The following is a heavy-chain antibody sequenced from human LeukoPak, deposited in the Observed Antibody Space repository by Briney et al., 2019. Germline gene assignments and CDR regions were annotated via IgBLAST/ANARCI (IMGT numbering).Heavy chain of an antibody. Sequence: PSGGSLRLSCAASGFTFSSYWMSWVRQAPGKGLEWVASIKQDGSEKYYVDSVKGRFTISRDNAKNSLYLQMNSLRAEDTAVYYCARDQGYSYGPNGADWFDPWGQGTLVTVSS. CDR3: ARDQGYSYGPNGADWFDP. CDR2: IKQDGSEK. CDR1: GFTFSSYW. D-gene: IGHD5-18*01. J-gene: IGHJ5*02. V-gene: IGHV3-7*01.